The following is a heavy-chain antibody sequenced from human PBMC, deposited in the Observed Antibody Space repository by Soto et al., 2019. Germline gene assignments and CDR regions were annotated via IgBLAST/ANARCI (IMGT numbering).Heavy chain of an antibody. J-gene: IGHJ5*02. Sequence: QEQLVQSGAEVKKPGSSVKVSCKASGGTFSSYAISWVRQAPGQGLEWMGGIIPIFGTANYAQKFQGRVTITADESTSTAYMELSSLRSEDTAVYYCARSPYYYDSSGYEGWFDPWGQGTLVTVSS. CDR1: GGTFSSYA. V-gene: IGHV1-69*01. D-gene: IGHD3-22*01. CDR2: IIPIFGTA. CDR3: ARSPYYYDSSGYEGWFDP.